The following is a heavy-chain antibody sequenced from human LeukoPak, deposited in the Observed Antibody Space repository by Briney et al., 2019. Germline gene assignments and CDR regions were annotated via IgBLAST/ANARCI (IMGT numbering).Heavy chain of an antibody. J-gene: IGHJ4*02. D-gene: IGHD3-22*01. V-gene: IGHV3-30-3*01. Sequence: GGSLRLSCAASGFTFSSYAMHWVRQAPGKGLEWVAVISYDGSNKYYADSVKGRFTISRDNSKNTLYLQMSSLRAEDTAVYYCASWLGALDYDSSGYYYAYWGQGTLVTSPQ. CDR2: ISYDGSNK. CDR1: GFTFSSYA. CDR3: ASWLGALDYDSSGYYYAY.